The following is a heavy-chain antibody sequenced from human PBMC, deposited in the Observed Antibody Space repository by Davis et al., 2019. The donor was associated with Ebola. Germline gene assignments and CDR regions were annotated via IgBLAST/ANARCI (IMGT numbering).Heavy chain of an antibody. CDR1: GFTFSSYA. CDR3: ATLGGPYCSGGSCYRSYYYYYGMDV. Sequence: GESLKISCAASGFTFSSYAMSWVRQAPGKGLEWVSAISGSGGSTYYADSVKGRFTISRDNSKNTLYLQMNSLRAEDTAVYYCATLGGPYCSGGSCYRSYYYYYGMDVWGQGTTVTVSS. D-gene: IGHD2-15*01. CDR2: ISGSGGST. J-gene: IGHJ6*02. V-gene: IGHV3-23*01.